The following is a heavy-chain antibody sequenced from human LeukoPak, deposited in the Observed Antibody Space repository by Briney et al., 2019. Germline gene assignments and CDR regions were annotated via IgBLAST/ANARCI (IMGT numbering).Heavy chain of an antibody. CDR1: GGSFSGYY. CDR3: ARDTSRSGGDYFDY. V-gene: IGHV4-59*01. Sequence: SETLSLTCAVYGGSFSGYYWSWIRQPPGKGLEWIGYIYYSGSTNYNPSLKSRVTISVDTSKNQFSLKLSSVTAADTAVYYCARDTSRSGGDYFDYWGQGTLVTVSS. CDR2: IYYSGST. J-gene: IGHJ4*02. D-gene: IGHD3-16*01.